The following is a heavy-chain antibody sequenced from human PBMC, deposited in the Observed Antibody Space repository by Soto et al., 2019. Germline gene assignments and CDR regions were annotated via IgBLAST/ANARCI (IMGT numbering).Heavy chain of an antibody. CDR3: ARGRRDSTSCLDV. D-gene: IGHD2-2*01. CDR1: TGSINGYY. CDR2: IYSSGST. Sequence: SETLSLTCRVSTGSINGYYWNWIRQSPGKGLEWIAFIYSSGSTNYNPSLKSRATISVDRSKNQVSLKLTSVTAADTAVYYCARGRRDSTSCLDVWGQGTTVTVSS. J-gene: IGHJ6*02. V-gene: IGHV4-59*01.